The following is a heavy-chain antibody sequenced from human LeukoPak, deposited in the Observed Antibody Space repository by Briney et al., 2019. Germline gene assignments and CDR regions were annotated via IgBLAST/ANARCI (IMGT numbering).Heavy chain of an antibody. J-gene: IGHJ4*02. D-gene: IGHD3-22*01. CDR1: GFTVSGNY. CDR2: IYTSGNT. V-gene: IGHV3-66*01. CDR3: ARMVYYYDSSGYNYYFHK. Sequence: GGSLRLSCAASGFTVSGNYMSWVRQAPGKGPEWVSVIYTSGNTYYADSVKGRFTISRDTSKNTLSLQMNGLSAEDTAFYYCARMVYYYDSSGYNYYFHKWGQGTLVTVSS.